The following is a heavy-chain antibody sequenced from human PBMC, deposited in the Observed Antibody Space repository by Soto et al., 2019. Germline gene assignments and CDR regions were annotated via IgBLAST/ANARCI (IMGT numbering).Heavy chain of an antibody. J-gene: IGHJ4*02. D-gene: IGHD3-22*01. CDR2: ISGSGGST. Sequence: PGGSLRLSCGASGFTFSSYAMNWVRQAPGKGLKWVSAISGSGGSTYYADSVKGRFSISRDNSKNTLYLQMNSLRAEDTAVYYCAKSRRGYDSSGYDYWGPGTLVTVSS. V-gene: IGHV3-23*01. CDR3: AKSRRGYDSSGYDY. CDR1: GFTFSSYA.